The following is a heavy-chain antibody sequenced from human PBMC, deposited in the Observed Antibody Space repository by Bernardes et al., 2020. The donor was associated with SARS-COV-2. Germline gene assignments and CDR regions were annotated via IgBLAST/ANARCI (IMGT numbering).Heavy chain of an antibody. CDR2: IYYSGST. Sequence: SETLCLTCTVSGGSISSYYWSWIRQPPGKGLEWIGYIYYSGSTNYNPSLKSRVTTSVDTSKNQFSLKLSSVTAADTAVYYCAREGRGRWLQESAFDIWGQGTMVTVSS. CDR1: GGSISSYY. J-gene: IGHJ3*02. D-gene: IGHD3-16*01. CDR3: AREGRGRWLQESAFDI. V-gene: IGHV4-59*01.